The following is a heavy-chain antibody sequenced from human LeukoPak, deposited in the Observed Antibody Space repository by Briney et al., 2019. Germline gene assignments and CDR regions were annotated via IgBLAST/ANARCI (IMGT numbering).Heavy chain of an antibody. D-gene: IGHD2-2*01. V-gene: IGHV4-31*03. CDR2: IYYNGST. CDR3: ASDCSSTSCYGSDY. CDR1: GGSISSGGYY. J-gene: IGHJ4*02. Sequence: SETLSLTCTVSGGSISSGGYYWSWIRQHPGKGLEWIGYIYYNGSTYYNPSLKSRVTISVDTSKNQFSLKLSSVTAADTAVYYCASDCSSTSCYGSDYWGQGTLVTVSS.